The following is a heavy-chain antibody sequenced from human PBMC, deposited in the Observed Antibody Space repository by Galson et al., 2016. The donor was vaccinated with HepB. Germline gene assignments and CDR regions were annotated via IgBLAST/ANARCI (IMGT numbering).Heavy chain of an antibody. D-gene: IGHD3-3*01. V-gene: IGHV3-21*01. CDR2: ISGRSSYI. Sequence: SLRLSCAASGFTFSTYSLTWVRQAPGKGLEWVSSISGRSSYIDYADSLKGRFTISRDKANNSLYLEINSLRAEDTAVYYCARVAYDFWGGCYTPDYYFDFWGLGTLVTVSS. J-gene: IGHJ4*02. CDR1: GFTFSTYS. CDR3: ARVAYDFWGGCYTPDYYFDF.